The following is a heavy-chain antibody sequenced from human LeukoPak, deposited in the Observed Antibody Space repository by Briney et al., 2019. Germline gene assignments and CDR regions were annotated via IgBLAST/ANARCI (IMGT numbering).Heavy chain of an antibody. Sequence: GGSLRLSCAASGFTFSSYAMSWVRQAPGKGLEWVSGLSGNGGSTYYADSVRGRFTISRDNSKNTLSLQMNSLRAEDTAVYYCAKGVAYFWSGSDPFDYWGQGTLVTVSS. J-gene: IGHJ4*02. D-gene: IGHD3-3*01. CDR2: LSGNGGST. CDR3: AKGVAYFWSGSDPFDY. V-gene: IGHV3-23*01. CDR1: GFTFSSYA.